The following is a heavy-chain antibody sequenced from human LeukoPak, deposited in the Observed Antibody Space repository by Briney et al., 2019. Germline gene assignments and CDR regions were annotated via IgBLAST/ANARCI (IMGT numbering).Heavy chain of an antibody. CDR1: EFSFSDHY. CDR3: AAGTAADF. V-gene: IGHV3-11*03. D-gene: IGHD6-13*01. Sequence: GGSLRLSCTASEFSFSDHYMNWIRQAPGKGLEWISYISSSSSYTDYADSVKGRFTISRDNAKSALYLQLNSLRLEDTAVYYCAAGTAADFWGQGTLVTVSS. CDR2: ISSSSSYT. J-gene: IGHJ4*02.